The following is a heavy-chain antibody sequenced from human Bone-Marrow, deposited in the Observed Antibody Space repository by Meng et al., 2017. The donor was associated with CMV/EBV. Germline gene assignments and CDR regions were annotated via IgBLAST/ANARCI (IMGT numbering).Heavy chain of an antibody. Sequence: SETLSLTCAISGDSVSTNSAAWNWIRQSPSRGLEWLGRAYYRSQWYNDYGISVKSRITINADTSRNQFSLQLNSVTPEDTAVYYCAREVLVKSSPWYWNVFDSWGQGARVTVSS. J-gene: IGHJ5*01. CDR3: AREVLVKSSPWYWNVFDS. CDR1: GDSVSTNSAA. CDR2: AYYRSQWYN. V-gene: IGHV6-1*01. D-gene: IGHD6-13*01.